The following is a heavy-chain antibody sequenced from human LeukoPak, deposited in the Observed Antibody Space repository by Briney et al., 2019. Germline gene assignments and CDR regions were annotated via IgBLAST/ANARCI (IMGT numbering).Heavy chain of an antibody. CDR2: IYSHGSST. Sequence: PGGSLRLSCAAFGFTFSSYWMHWLRQAPGKGLVWVSRIYSHGSSTSYADSVKGRFTISRDIAKNTLYLQMNSLRAEDTAVYYCAREILTRDAFDIWGQGTMVTVSS. D-gene: IGHD2/OR15-2a*01. CDR1: GFTFSSYW. V-gene: IGHV3-74*01. J-gene: IGHJ3*02. CDR3: AREILTRDAFDI.